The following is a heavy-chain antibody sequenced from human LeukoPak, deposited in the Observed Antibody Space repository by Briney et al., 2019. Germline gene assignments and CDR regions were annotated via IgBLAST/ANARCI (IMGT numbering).Heavy chain of an antibody. CDR1: GFTFSSYE. CDR3: VRENHGSFDY. J-gene: IGHJ4*02. D-gene: IGHD1-14*01. CDR2: ISSGGSTI. V-gene: IGHV3-48*03. Sequence: PGGSLRLSCAASGFTFSSYEMNWVRQAPGKGLEWVSYISSGGSTIYYADSVKGRFTISRDNAKNSLYLQMNSLRADDTAVYYCVRENHGSFDYWGQGSLVTVSS.